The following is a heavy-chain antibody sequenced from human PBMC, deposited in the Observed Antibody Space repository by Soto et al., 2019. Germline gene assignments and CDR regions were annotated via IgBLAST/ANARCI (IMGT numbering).Heavy chain of an antibody. J-gene: IGHJ4*02. CDR3: AKFPWIILRYFDWLGGYFDY. V-gene: IGHV3-23*01. D-gene: IGHD3-9*01. Sequence: EVQLLESGGGLVQPGGSLRLSCAASGFTFSSYAMSWVRQAPGKGLEWVSAISGSGGSTYYADSVKGRFTISRDNSKNTLYLQMNSLRAEDTAVYYCAKFPWIILRYFDWLGGYFDYWGQGTLVTVSS. CDR2: ISGSGGST. CDR1: GFTFSSYA.